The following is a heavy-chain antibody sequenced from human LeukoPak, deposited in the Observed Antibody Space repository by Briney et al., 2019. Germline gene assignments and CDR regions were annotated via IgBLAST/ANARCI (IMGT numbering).Heavy chain of an antibody. CDR1: GFTFSSYA. J-gene: IGHJ6*02. D-gene: IGHD6-19*01. CDR3: ARCSSSGPAFSYYGMDV. V-gene: IGHV3-64*01. CDR2: INSNGDST. Sequence: GGSLRLSCAASGFTFSSYAMHWVRQAPGKGLEYVSAINSNGDSTYYANSVKGRFTISRDNSKNTLYLQMGSLRSEDTAVYYCARCSSSGPAFSYYGMDVWGQGTTVTVSS.